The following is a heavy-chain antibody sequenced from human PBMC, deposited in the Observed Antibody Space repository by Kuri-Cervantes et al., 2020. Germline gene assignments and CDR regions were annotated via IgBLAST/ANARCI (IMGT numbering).Heavy chain of an antibody. D-gene: IGHD3-16*01. CDR2: IYYSGST. Sequence: SCTVSGGSISSGGYYWSWIRQHPGKGLEWIGYIYYSGSTYYNPSLKSRVTISVDTSKNQFSLKLSSVTAADTAVYYCARDGAGGVGAGYYLDYWGQGTLVTVSS. V-gene: IGHV4-31*02. J-gene: IGHJ4*02. CDR1: GGSISSGGYY. CDR3: ARDGAGGVGAGYYLDY.